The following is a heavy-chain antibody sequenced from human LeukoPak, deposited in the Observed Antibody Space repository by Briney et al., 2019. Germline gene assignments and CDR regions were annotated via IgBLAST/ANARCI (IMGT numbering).Heavy chain of an antibody. CDR2: IYSGGNT. V-gene: IGHV3-66*01. CDR1: GFTVSSNY. J-gene: IGHJ4*02. Sequence: PGGSLRLSCAASGFTVSSNYMTWVRQAPGKGLEWVSVIYSGGNTYYAESVKGRFTISRDNSKNTLYLQMNSLRAEDTAVYYCAKDQGYYYGYYFDYWGQGTLVTVSS. D-gene: IGHD3-10*01. CDR3: AKDQGYYYGYYFDY.